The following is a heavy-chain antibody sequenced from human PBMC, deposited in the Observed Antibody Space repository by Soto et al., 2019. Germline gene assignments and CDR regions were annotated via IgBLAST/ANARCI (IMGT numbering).Heavy chain of an antibody. J-gene: IGHJ4*02. V-gene: IGHV4-34*01. CDR3: ARGRRY. CDR2: INHSGST. CDR1: GGSFSGYY. Sequence: QVQLQQWGAGLLKPSETLSLTCAVYGGSFSGYYWSWIRQPPGKGLEWIGEINHSGSTNYNPSLKRRVPISVDTAKNQFSLKLSSVTAADTAVYYCARGRRYWGQGTLVTVSS.